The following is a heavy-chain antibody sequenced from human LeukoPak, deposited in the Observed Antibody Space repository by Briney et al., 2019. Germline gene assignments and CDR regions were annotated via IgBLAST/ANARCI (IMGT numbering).Heavy chain of an antibody. CDR3: VRLVYCSGGSCRDY. D-gene: IGHD2-15*01. CDR2: ISSDGSST. CDR1: GFTFSNYW. V-gene: IGHV3-74*01. Sequence: TGGSLRLSCAASGFTFSNYWMHWVRQAPGKGLAWVSRISSDGSSTSYADSVKGRFTFSRDDAKNTLYLQMNSLRAEDTAVYYCVRLVYCSGGSCRDYWGQGTLVTVSS. J-gene: IGHJ4*02.